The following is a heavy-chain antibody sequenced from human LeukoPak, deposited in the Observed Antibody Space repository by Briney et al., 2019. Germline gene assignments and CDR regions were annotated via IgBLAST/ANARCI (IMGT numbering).Heavy chain of an antibody. CDR1: GFTFDDYA. CDR2: ISWNSGSI. V-gene: IGHV3-9*01. D-gene: IGHD2-2*01. J-gene: IGHJ4*02. CDR3: AKGDCSSTSCTRAFDC. Sequence: GRSLRLSCAASGFTFDDYAMHWVRQAPGKGLEWVSGISWNSGSIGYADSVKGRFTISRDNAKNSLYLQMNSLRAEDTALYYCAKGDCSSTSCTRAFDCWGQGTLVTVSS.